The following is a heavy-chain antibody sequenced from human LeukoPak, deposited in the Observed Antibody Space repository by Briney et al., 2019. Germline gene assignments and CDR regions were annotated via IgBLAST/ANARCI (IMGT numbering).Heavy chain of an antibody. CDR2: IYPGDSDA. Sequence: GESLKISCKGSGYRFTSYWIGWVRQMPGKGLERMAIIYPGDSDARYSPSFQGQVTISADKSISTAYLQWRSLKASDTAMYYCAIDYGDYGAYWGQGTLVTVSP. J-gene: IGHJ4*02. D-gene: IGHD4-17*01. V-gene: IGHV5-51*01. CDR1: GYRFTSYW. CDR3: AIDYGDYGAY.